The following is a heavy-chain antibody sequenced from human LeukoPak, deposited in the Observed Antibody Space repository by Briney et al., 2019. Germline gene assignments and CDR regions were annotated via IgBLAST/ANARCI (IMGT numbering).Heavy chain of an antibody. CDR1: GFTFSSYS. Sequence: GGSLRLSCAASGFTFSSYSMNWVRQAPGKGLEWVSSIFPSGGEIHYADSVKGRFTISRDNSKSTLSLQMNSLRAEDTAIYYCATYRQVQVPFECWGQGTLVTVSS. D-gene: IGHD5-18*01. J-gene: IGHJ4*02. V-gene: IGHV3-21*04. CDR3: ATYRQVQVPFEC. CDR2: IFPSGGEI.